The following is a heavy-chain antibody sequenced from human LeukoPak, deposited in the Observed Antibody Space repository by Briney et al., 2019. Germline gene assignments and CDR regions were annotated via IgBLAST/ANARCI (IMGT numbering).Heavy chain of an antibody. CDR1: GGSISSSNYY. CDR2: IYYSGYT. D-gene: IGHD2-8*01. J-gene: IGHJ4*02. V-gene: IGHV4-39*07. CDR3: AGLGNGRHFDD. Sequence: SETLSLTCTVSGGSISSSNYYWGLIRQPPGKGLEWIGSIYYSGYTSYNPSLESRVTISVDTSKNQFSLKLSSVTAADTAVYYCAGLGNGRHFDDWGQGTLVTVSS.